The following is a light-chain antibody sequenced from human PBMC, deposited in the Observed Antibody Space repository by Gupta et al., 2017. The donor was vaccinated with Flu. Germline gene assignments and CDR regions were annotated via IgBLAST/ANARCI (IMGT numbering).Light chain of an antibody. V-gene: IGLV2-14*04. Sequence: SITISCAGTSSDVGSYNHVSWYQQHPGKAPKLMIYDVTNRPSGVSNRFSASKSGNTASLTISGLQAEDEADYYCSSYSSSREGVFGGGTKLTVL. J-gene: IGLJ3*02. CDR2: DVT. CDR3: SSYSSSREGV. CDR1: SSDVGSYNH.